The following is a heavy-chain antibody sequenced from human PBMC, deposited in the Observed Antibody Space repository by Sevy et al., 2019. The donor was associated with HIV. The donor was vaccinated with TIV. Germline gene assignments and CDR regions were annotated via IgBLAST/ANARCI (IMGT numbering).Heavy chain of an antibody. CDR1: GFTFSSYA. CDR3: AKDGRIVGAKDY. CDR2: ISGSGGST. V-gene: IGHV3-23*01. J-gene: IGHJ4*02. Sequence: GGSLRLSCAASGFTFSSYAMSWVRQAPGKGLEWVSAISGSGGSTYYADSVKGRFTISRDNSKNTLYPQMNSLRAEDTAVYYCAKDGRIVGAKDYWGQGTLVTVSS. D-gene: IGHD1-26*01.